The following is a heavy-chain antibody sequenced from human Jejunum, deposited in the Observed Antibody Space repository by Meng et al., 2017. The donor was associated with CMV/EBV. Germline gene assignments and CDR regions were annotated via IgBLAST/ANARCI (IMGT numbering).Heavy chain of an antibody. CDR3: ARDQASGATVKGAEWYLDL. Sequence: QVQLVQSGAEVKKPXXXXKXSXKAXGYTFTSYGISWVRQAPGQGLEWMGWISAYNGNTKYAQKFQGRVTMTRDTSTGTVYMELSDLRSEDTAVYYCARDQASGATVKGAEWYLDLWGRGTLGTVSS. D-gene: IGHD5-24*01. J-gene: IGHJ2*01. CDR1: GYTFTSYG. V-gene: IGHV1-18*01. CDR2: ISAYNGNT.